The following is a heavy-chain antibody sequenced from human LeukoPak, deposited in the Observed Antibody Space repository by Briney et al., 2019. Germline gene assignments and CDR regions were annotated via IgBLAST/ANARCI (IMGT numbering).Heavy chain of an antibody. D-gene: IGHD3-3*01. Sequence: GGSLRLSCAASGFTFSTYWMHWVCQAPGKGLEWVANIKQDGSEKYYVDSVKGRFTISRDNSKNTLYLQMNSLRAEDTAVYYCARDYDFWSGYPYYFDYWGQGTLVTVSS. CDR2: IKQDGSEK. V-gene: IGHV3-7*01. CDR3: ARDYDFWSGYPYYFDY. CDR1: GFTFSTYW. J-gene: IGHJ4*02.